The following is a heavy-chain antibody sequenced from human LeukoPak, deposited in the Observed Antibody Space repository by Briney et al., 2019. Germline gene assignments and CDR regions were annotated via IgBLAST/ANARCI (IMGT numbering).Heavy chain of an antibody. V-gene: IGHV1-46*01. CDR2: INPSGGST. CDR3: ARDTLVRITMVRGVHYGMDV. J-gene: IGHJ6*02. D-gene: IGHD3-10*01. CDR1: GYTFTSYY. Sequence: ASVTVSCKASGYTFTSYYMHWVRQAPGQGLEWMGIINPSGGSTSYAQKFQGRVTMTRDTSTSTVYMELSSLRSEDTAVYYCARDTLVRITMVRGVHYGMDVWGQGTTVTVSS.